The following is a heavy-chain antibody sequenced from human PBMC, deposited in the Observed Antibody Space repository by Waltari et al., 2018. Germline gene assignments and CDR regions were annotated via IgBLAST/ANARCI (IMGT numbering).Heavy chain of an antibody. CDR3: ARRARAGSGVYYFDS. J-gene: IGHJ4*02. CDR1: GGPISSSSHY. V-gene: IGHV4-39*01. CDR2: INYIGNT. D-gene: IGHD3-3*01. Sequence: QLQLQESGPGLAKPSETLSLTCSVSGGPISSSSHYWGWFRQPPGKGLEWSGSINYIGNTYTNPSLKSRVTISVDTSKNQFSLKINTVTATDTAVYYCARRARAGSGVYYFDSWGQGTLVTVSS.